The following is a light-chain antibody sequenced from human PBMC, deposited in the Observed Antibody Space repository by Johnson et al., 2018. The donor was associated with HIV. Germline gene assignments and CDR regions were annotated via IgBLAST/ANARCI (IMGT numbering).Light chain of an antibody. J-gene: IGLJ1*01. Sequence: QSVLTQPPSVSAAPGQKVTISCSGGTSNIESNCVSWYQLLPGTAPKALISENNKRPSGIPDRFSGSKSGTSATLGITGLQPGDEADYYCGTWDRTRSAQYVFGTGTKVTVL. V-gene: IGLV1-51*02. CDR3: GTWDRTRSAQYV. CDR1: TSNIESNC. CDR2: ENN.